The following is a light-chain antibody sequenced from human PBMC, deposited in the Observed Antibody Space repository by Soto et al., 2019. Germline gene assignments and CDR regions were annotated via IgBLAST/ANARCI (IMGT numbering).Light chain of an antibody. CDR2: EVS. V-gene: IGLV2-14*01. Sequence: QSVLAQPASVSGSPGQSITSSCTGTSSDVGAYKYVSWYQQHPGKAPKVMIYEVSNRPSGVSNRFSGSKSGNTASLTISGLQAGDEADYFCSSYSSSSTLFVFGTGTKVTVL. J-gene: IGLJ1*01. CDR1: SSDVGAYKY. CDR3: SSYSSSSTLFV.